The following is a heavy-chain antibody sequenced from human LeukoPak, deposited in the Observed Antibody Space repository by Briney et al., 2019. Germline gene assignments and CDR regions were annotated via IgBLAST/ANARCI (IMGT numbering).Heavy chain of an antibody. CDR1: GFTFSSYW. CDR3: AKTVGATKTLFDY. D-gene: IGHD1-26*01. J-gene: IGHJ4*02. V-gene: IGHV3-7*03. CDR2: IKTDGSEK. Sequence: GGSLRLSCEASGFTFSSYWMSWVRQAPGKGLEWVANIKTDGSEKYYVDSVKGRFTISRDNAKNSLYLQMNSLRAEDTAVYYCAKTVGATKTLFDYWGQGTLVTVSS.